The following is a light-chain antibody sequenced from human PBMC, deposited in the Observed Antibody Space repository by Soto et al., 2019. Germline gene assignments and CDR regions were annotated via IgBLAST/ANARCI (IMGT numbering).Light chain of an antibody. CDR3: QQYYSVPWT. Sequence: DIVMTQSPDSLAVSLGERATINWKSSQSVLFSSNSKNYLAWYQQKPGQPPKLLIYWASTRESGVPDRFSGSGYGADFTLTISSLQAEDVPVYYCQQYYSVPWTFGQRTKVEIK. CDR1: QSVLFSSNSKNY. V-gene: IGKV4-1*01. J-gene: IGKJ1*01. CDR2: WAS.